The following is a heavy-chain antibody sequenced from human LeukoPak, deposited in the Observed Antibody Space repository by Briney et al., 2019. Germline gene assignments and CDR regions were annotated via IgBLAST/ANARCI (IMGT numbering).Heavy chain of an antibody. D-gene: IGHD3-3*01. V-gene: IGHV4-31*03. CDR1: GGSISSGGYY. CDR2: IYYSGST. J-gene: IGHJ4*02. Sequence: SETLSLTCTVPGGSISSGGYYWSWIRQHPGKGLEWIGYIYYSGSTYYNPSLKSRVTISVDTSKNQFSLKLSSVTAADTAVYYCARGGDFWSGSLPNWGQGTLVTVSS. CDR3: ARGGDFWSGSLPN.